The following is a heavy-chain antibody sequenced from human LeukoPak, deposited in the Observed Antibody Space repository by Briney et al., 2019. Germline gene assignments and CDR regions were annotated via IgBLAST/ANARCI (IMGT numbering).Heavy chain of an antibody. D-gene: IGHD6-13*01. CDR3: AKTVTAAGTNY. CDR1: GFTFSSSA. J-gene: IGHJ4*02. Sequence: GGSLRLSCAASGFTFSSSAMSWVRQAPGRVLEWVSAIGGSGITTYYADSVKGRFTISRDNSKNTLFLQMNSLRAEDTAVYYCAKTVTAAGTNYWGQGTLVTVSS. CDR2: IGGSGITT. V-gene: IGHV3-23*01.